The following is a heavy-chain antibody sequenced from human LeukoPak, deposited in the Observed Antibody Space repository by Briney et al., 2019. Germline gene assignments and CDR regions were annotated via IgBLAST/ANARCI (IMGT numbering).Heavy chain of an antibody. CDR2: ICHSGST. V-gene: IGHV4-30-2*01. D-gene: IGHD4-23*01. Sequence: SQTLSLTCTVSGGSISSGGYYWSWIRQPPGKGLEWIGYICHSGSTYYNPSLKSRVTISVDRSKNQFSLKLSSVTAADTAVYYCARNSPTLVDYWGQGTLVTVSS. CDR3: ARNSPTLVDY. J-gene: IGHJ4*02. CDR1: GGSISSGGYY.